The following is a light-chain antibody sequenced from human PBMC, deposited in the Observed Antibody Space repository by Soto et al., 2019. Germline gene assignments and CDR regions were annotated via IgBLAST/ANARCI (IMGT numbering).Light chain of an antibody. CDR3: QSYDGGLSAHYV. CDR2: GNS. CDR1: SSNIGSTYD. V-gene: IGLV1-40*01. Sequence: QSVLTRPPSVSGAPGQRVTIACTGSSSNIGSTYDVQWYQQLPGTAPKLLIYGNSNRPSGVPDRFSGSKSGTSASLAITGLQADDEADYYCQSYDGGLSAHYVLGTGTKLTVL. J-gene: IGLJ1*01.